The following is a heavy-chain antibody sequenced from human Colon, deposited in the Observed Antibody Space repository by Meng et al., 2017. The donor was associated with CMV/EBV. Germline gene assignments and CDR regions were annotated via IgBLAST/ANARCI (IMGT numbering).Heavy chain of an antibody. Sequence: SGRSINSGYYYWAWIRQSPGKGLEWIGYIHHSGNTFYNPSLKSRVAISVDTSNKHFSLNLRSVTAADTAVYYCARENSTSTGGFDFWGQGTLVTVSS. CDR3: ARENSTSTGGFDF. J-gene: IGHJ4*02. CDR1: GRSINSGYYY. CDR2: IHHSGNT. D-gene: IGHD6-6*01. V-gene: IGHV4-30-4*08.